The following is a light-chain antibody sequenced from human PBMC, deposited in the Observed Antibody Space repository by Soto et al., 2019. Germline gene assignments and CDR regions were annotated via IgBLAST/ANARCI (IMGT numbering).Light chain of an antibody. CDR1: QSVSSDS. CDR3: RQYGNSLCT. CDR2: GGD. J-gene: IGKJ1*01. Sequence: DIVLTQSPGTLSLSPGERATLSCRASQSVSSDSLAWYQQRPGQAPRLLIYGGDRRVTGIPDRLSGSRSGNGFTLTISSLEPEDFGAYSSRQYGNSLCTLGQGTKGDI. V-gene: IGKV3-20*01.